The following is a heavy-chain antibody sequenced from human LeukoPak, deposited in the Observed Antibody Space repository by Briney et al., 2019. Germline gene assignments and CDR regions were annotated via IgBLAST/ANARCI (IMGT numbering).Heavy chain of an antibody. D-gene: IGHD2-15*01. J-gene: IGHJ4*02. Sequence: PGGSLRLSCAASGFTFSSYAMSWVRQAPGKGLEWVSAISGSGGSTYYADSVKGRFTISRDNSKNTLYLQMSSLRAEDTAVYYCAKDLRYCSGGSCYSGFDYWGQGTLVTVSS. V-gene: IGHV3-23*01. CDR2: ISGSGGST. CDR1: GFTFSSYA. CDR3: AKDLRYCSGGSCYSGFDY.